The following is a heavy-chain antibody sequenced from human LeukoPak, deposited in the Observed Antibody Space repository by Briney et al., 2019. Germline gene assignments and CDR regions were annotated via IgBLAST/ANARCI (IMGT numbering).Heavy chain of an antibody. Sequence: GGSLRLSCAASGFTFSSYWMSWVRQAPGKGLEWVSSISSSSSYIYYADSVKGRFTISRDNAKNSLYLQMNSLRAEDTAVYYCARESRGYYYMDVWGKGTTVTVSS. J-gene: IGHJ6*03. CDR2: ISSSSSYI. CDR1: GFTFSSYW. CDR3: ARESRGYYYMDV. D-gene: IGHD3-10*01. V-gene: IGHV3-21*01.